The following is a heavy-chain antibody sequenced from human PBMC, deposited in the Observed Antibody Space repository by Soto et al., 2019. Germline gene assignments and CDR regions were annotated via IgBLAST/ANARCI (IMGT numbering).Heavy chain of an antibody. CDR3: TRRHDILTGSDAYDV. J-gene: IGHJ3*01. V-gene: IGHV4-31*02. D-gene: IGHD3-9*01. Sequence: WTWIRQRPGKGLEWIGAFYSSGGTYFNPSLKSRINISPDTSDNQFSLTMRSVTAADTAMYYCTRRHDILTGSDAYDVWGQGTLVTVSS. CDR2: FYSSGGT.